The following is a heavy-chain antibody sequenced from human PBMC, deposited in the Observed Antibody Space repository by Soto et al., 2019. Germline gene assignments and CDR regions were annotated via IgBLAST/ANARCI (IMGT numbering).Heavy chain of an antibody. CDR3: AGDLGYYDSSGYFDY. Sequence: QVQLVESGGGLVKPGGSLRLSCAASGFTFSDSYMSWIRQAPGKGLEWVSYISSSDSIIYYSDSVKGRFIISRDNAKNSLYLQMNSLRAEDTAVYYCAGDLGYYDSSGYFDYWGQGTLVTVSS. CDR1: GFTFSDSY. V-gene: IGHV3-11*01. D-gene: IGHD3-22*01. CDR2: ISSSDSII. J-gene: IGHJ4*02.